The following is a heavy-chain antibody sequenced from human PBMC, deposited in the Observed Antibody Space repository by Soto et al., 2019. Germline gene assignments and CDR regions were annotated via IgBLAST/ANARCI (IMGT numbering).Heavy chain of an antibody. CDR1: GFTFSDYA. D-gene: IGHD3-10*01. V-gene: IGHV3-30-3*01. J-gene: IGHJ6*02. CDR2: SSFDGSNK. Sequence: QVHLVESGGGVVHPGRSLRLSCAASGFTFSDYAIHWVRQAPGKGLEWVAVSSFDGSNKYYADSVKGRFTISRDHSKDTLYMPISILRSEDSALYSCARDTFSTMVRGGHFDFYGMDFWGRATTVIASS. CDR3: ARDTFSTMVRGGHFDFYGMDF.